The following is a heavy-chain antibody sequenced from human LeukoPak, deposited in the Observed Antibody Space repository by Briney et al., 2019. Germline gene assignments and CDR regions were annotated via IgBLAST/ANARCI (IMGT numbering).Heavy chain of an antibody. CDR2: ISGTGGTT. D-gene: IGHD1-7*01. Sequence: GGSLRLSCAASGFTFSNYGMNWVRQAPGKGLEWVSRISGTGGTTFYADSVKGRFTISRDNSKNTLYLQMNSLRAEDTAVYYCAREGANYVPFDYWGQGTLVTVSS. CDR1: GFTFSNYG. J-gene: IGHJ4*02. CDR3: AREGANYVPFDY. V-gene: IGHV3-23*01.